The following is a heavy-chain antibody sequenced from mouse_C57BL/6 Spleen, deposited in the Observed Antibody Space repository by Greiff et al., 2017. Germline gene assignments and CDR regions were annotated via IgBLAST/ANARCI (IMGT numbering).Heavy chain of an antibody. J-gene: IGHJ3*01. CDR3: AKEGDYGRGGFAY. D-gene: IGHD1-1*01. CDR1: GYTFTSYW. Sequence: EVQLQQSGTVLARPGASVKMSCKTSGYTFTSYWMHWVKQRPGQGLEWIGAIYPGNSDTSYNQKFKGKDKLTAVTSASTAYMELSSLTNEDSSVYYCAKEGDYGRGGFAYWGQGTLVTVSA. V-gene: IGHV1-5*01. CDR2: IYPGNSDT.